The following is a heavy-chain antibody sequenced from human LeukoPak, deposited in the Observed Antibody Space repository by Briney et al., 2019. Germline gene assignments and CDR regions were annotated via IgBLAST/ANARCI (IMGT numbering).Heavy chain of an antibody. V-gene: IGHV3-21*01. CDR3: ARVANSEQIDY. CDR1: GFTFISYS. CDR2: ISSISSYI. D-gene: IGHD1/OR15-1a*01. J-gene: IGHJ4*02. Sequence: GGEVRLSGAASGFTFISYSMDWVGPAERHGVEWDSSISSISSYIYYADSVKGRFTISRDNAKNSLYLQMNSLRAEDTAVYYCARVANSEQIDYWGQGTLVTVSS.